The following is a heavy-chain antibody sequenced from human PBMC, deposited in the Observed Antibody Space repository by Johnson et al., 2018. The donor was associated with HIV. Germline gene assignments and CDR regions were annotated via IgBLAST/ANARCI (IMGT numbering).Heavy chain of an antibody. V-gene: IGHV3-30*02. J-gene: IGHJ3*02. Sequence: QEKLVESGGGVVQPGGSLRLSCAASGFTFSSYGMHWVRQAPGKGLEWVAFIRYDGSNKYYADSVKGRFTISRDNSKNTLYLQMNSLRAEDTAVYYCAKDPPGVDDIHALEIWGQGTMVTVSS. CDR3: AKDPPGVDDIHALEI. CDR1: GFTFSSYG. CDR2: IRYDGSNK. D-gene: IGHD3-9*01.